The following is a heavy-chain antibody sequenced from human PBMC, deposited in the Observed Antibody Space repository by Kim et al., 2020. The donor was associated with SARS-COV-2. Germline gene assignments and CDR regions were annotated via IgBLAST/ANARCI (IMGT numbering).Heavy chain of an antibody. Sequence: YADALKGRFTISRDNARDVVYLQMNSLRVEDTALYDCAKDAPVRPTSPLEFWGLGTQVTVST. V-gene: IGHV3-23*05. D-gene: IGHD2-2*01. J-gene: IGHJ4*02. CDR3: AKDAPVRPTSPLEF.